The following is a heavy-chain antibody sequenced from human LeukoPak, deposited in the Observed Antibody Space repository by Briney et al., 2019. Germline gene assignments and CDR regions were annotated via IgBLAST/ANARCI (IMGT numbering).Heavy chain of an antibody. Sequence: TGGSLRLSCAVSGFTFSIYDMSWVRQAPGKGLVWVSRINSDGSTTNYADSVKGRFTISRDNAKNTLYLQMNSLRADDTAVYYCARSRWLDAFDYWGQGTLVTVSS. CDR2: INSDGSTT. CDR1: GFTFSIYD. J-gene: IGHJ4*02. CDR3: ARSRWLDAFDY. D-gene: IGHD6-19*01. V-gene: IGHV3-74*01.